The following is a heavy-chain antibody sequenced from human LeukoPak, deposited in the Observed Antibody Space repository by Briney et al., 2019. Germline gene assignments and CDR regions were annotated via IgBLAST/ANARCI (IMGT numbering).Heavy chain of an antibody. J-gene: IGHJ3*02. CDR1: GFSLSTSGVG. CDR2: IYWNDDK. CDR3: ARTYYYDSSGYYSGAFDI. D-gene: IGHD3-22*01. Sequence: SGPTLVNPTQTLTLTCTFSGFSLSTSGVGVGWIRQPPGKALEWLALIYWNDDKRYSPSLKSRLTITKDTSKNQVVLTMTNMDPVDTATYYCARTYYYDSSGYYSGAFDIWGQGTMVTVSS. V-gene: IGHV2-5*01.